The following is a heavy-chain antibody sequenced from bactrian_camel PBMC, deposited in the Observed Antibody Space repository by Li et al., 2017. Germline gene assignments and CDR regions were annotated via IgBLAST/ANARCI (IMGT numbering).Heavy chain of an antibody. CDR3: ALRWGSGCTILESHYNY. CDR1: TYRSKC. Sequence: HVQLVESGGGSVQPGGSLTLACVVPTYRSKCVAWFRQAPGKEREGVAAIHVGNPRTYYTDIAKGRFTISQDNARNTLYLQMNSLKPEDTAMYYCALRWGSGCTILESHYNYWGQGTQVTVS. V-gene: IGHV3S1*01. J-gene: IGHJ4*01. CDR2: IHVGNPRT. D-gene: IGHD2*01.